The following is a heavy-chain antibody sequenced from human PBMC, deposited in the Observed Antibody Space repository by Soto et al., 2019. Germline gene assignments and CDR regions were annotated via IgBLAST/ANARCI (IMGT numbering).Heavy chain of an antibody. Sequence: EVQLVESGGGLVQPGGSLRLSCAASGYTFSTYAMHWVRQAPGKGLEYVSVINSNGGSTFYANSVKGRFTISRDNSKNTLYXQMGSLRVEDTGVYYCARAPGYSGYDALDYWGQGTLVTVSS. J-gene: IGHJ4*02. V-gene: IGHV3-64*01. CDR1: GYTFSTYA. D-gene: IGHD5-12*01. CDR3: ARAPGYSGYDALDY. CDR2: INSNGGST.